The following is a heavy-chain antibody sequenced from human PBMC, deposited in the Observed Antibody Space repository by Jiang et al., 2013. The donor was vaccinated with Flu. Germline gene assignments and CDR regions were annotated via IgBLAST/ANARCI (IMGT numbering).Heavy chain of an antibody. CDR2: IYPGDSDT. D-gene: IGHD1-26*01. CDR3: ARHTRIVGAIDDFDY. J-gene: IGHJ4*02. V-gene: IGHV5-51*01. Sequence: GAEVKKPGESLKISCKGSGYSFTSYWIGWVRQMPGKGLEWMGIIYPGDSDTRYSPSFQGQVTISADKSISTAYLQWSSLKASDTAMYYCARHTRIVGAIDDFDYWGQGTLVTVSS. CDR1: GYSFTSYW.